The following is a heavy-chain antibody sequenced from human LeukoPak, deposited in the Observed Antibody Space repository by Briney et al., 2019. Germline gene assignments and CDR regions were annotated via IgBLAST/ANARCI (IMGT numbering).Heavy chain of an antibody. CDR2: IIPIFGRA. CDR3: ARSAHANYGDPSFDF. D-gene: IGHD4-17*01. V-gene: IGHV1-69*13. CDR1: GYTFTDYF. J-gene: IGHJ4*02. Sequence: SVKVSCKTSGYTFTDYFLHWVRQAPGQGLEWVGGIIPIFGRANYAQKFQGRVTITADESMSTAYMELSSLRSEDTAVYYCARSAHANYGDPSFDFWGQGTLVTVSS.